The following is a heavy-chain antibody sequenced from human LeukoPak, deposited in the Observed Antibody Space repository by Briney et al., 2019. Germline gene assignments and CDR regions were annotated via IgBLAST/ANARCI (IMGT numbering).Heavy chain of an antibody. Sequence: SVKVSRKASGGTFSSYGISWVRQAPGQGLEWMGGIIPIFGTANYAQKFQGRVTITADESTSTAYMELSSLRSEDTAVYYCARLDEYSSSSRYYGMDVWGQGTTVTVSS. CDR3: ARLDEYSSSSRYYGMDV. CDR2: IIPIFGTA. CDR1: GGTFSSYG. V-gene: IGHV1-69*13. D-gene: IGHD6-6*01. J-gene: IGHJ6*02.